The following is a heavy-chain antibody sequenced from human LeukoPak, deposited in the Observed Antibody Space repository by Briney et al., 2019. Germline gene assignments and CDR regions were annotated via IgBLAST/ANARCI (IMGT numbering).Heavy chain of an antibody. V-gene: IGHV3-7*01. Sequence: GGSLRLSCAASGFTFSGHWMSWVRQAPGKGLEWVANINQGGSDKYYVDSVKGRFTISRDNANNLLYLQMNSLRGEDTAVYYCTRDRSRAEDDWGQGTLVTVYS. CDR3: TRDRSRAEDD. CDR1: GFTFSGHW. CDR2: INQGGSDK. J-gene: IGHJ4*02. D-gene: IGHD1-14*01.